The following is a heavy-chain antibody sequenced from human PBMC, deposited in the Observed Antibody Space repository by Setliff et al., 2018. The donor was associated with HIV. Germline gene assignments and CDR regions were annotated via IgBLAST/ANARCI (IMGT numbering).Heavy chain of an antibody. CDR3: ARENGWLFGWFDP. CDR2: IYYSGGT. V-gene: IGHV4-30-4*07. D-gene: IGHD3-22*01. Sequence: SETLSLTCTVSGDSIASGGYSWTWIRQPPGKALEWIGYIYYSGGTSYSGTTYYNPSVASRITISGDTSKNQFSLKLTSVTAADTAIYYCARENGWLFGWFDPWGQGTPVTVSS. CDR1: GDSIASGGYS. J-gene: IGHJ5*02.